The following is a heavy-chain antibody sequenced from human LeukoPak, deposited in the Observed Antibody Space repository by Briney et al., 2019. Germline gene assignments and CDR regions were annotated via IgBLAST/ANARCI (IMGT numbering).Heavy chain of an antibody. V-gene: IGHV4-34*01. CDR1: GFTFSNYG. CDR3: AKGRDYFDY. J-gene: IGHJ4*02. Sequence: KTGGSLTLSCAASGFTFSNYGMSWFPQPPGKGLECIGEINHSGSTNYNPSLKSRVTITVDTSKNQFSLKLSSVTAADTAVYYCAKGRDYFDYWGEGTLVTVSS. CDR2: INHSGST.